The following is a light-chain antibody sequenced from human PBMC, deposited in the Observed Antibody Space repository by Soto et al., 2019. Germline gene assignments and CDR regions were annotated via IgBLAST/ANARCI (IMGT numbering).Light chain of an antibody. Sequence: DIQMTQSPSTLSASVGDRVTITCRASLPIRNWLAWYQHKPGKAPKLLIYDVSSVQSGVPSRFSGDGSKTEFTLTISSLQSEDFTVYNCQQYNKWPQTLGQGTKVDIK. CDR3: QQYNKWPQT. J-gene: IGKJ1*01. CDR1: LPIRNW. CDR2: DVS. V-gene: IGKV1-5*01.